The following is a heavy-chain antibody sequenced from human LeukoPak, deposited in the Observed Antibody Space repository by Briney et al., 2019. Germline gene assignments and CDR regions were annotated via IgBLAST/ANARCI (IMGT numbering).Heavy chain of an antibody. V-gene: IGHV3-23*01. CDR1: GFTFSSYA. CDR2: ISGSGGST. J-gene: IGHJ4*02. Sequence: GGSLRLSCAASGFTFSSYAMSWVRQAPGKGLEWVSAISGSGGSTYYADSVKGRFTISRDNSKNTLYLQMNSLRAEDTAVYYCAKKRNYYDSSGYYFDYWGQGTLVTVSS. D-gene: IGHD3-22*01. CDR3: AKKRNYYDSSGYYFDY.